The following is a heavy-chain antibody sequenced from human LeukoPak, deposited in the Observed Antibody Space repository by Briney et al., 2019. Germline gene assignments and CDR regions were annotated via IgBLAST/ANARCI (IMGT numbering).Heavy chain of an antibody. CDR3: AKGDYGDYGSQAFDI. D-gene: IGHD4-17*01. Sequence: PGGSLRLSCAVSGFTFGSYAMSWVRQAPGKGLEWVSAISGSGGSTYYADSVKGRFTISRDNSKNTLYLQMNSLRAEDTAVYYCAKGDYGDYGSQAFDIWGQGTMVTVSS. CDR2: ISGSGGST. CDR1: GFTFGSYA. V-gene: IGHV3-23*01. J-gene: IGHJ3*02.